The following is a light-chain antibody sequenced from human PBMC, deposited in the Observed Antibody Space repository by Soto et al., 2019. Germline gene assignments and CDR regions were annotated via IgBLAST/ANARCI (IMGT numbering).Light chain of an antibody. CDR2: DAS. V-gene: IGKV3-20*01. CDR3: QQFSSYPLT. J-gene: IGKJ4*01. CDR1: LAISDNY. Sequence: EIVLTHSPGTLSLSPGERATLSCRASLAISDNYLAWYQQKPGQAPRLLIYDASSRATGIPDRFSGGGSGTDFTLTISRLEPEDFAVYYCQQFSSYPLTFGGGTKGDIK.